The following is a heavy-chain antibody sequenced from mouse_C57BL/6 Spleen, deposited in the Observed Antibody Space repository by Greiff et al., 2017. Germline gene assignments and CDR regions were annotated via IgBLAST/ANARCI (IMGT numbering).Heavy chain of an antibody. J-gene: IGHJ2*01. CDR1: GFTFSSYA. D-gene: IGHD1-1*01. Sequence: EVQGVESGGGLVKPGGSLKLSCAASGFTFSSYAMSWVRQTPEKRLEWVATISDGGSYTYYPDNVKGRFTISRDNAKNNPYLQMSQLKSEDTAMYYCASDATTVVGDYWGQGTTLTVSS. CDR2: ISDGGSYT. CDR3: ASDATTVVGDY. V-gene: IGHV5-4*01.